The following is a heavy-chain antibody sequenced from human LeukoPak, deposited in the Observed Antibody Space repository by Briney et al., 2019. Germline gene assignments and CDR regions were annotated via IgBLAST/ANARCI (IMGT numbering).Heavy chain of an antibody. D-gene: IGHD4/OR15-4a*01. CDR2: INHSGST. Sequence: SETLSLTCAVYGGSFSGYYWSWIRQPPGKGLEWIGEINHSGSTNYNPSLKSRVTISVDTSKNQFSLKLSSVTAADTAVYYCARERRTTVLRGYYYYMDVWGKGTTVTVSS. V-gene: IGHV4-34*01. CDR3: ARERRTTVLRGYYYYMDV. J-gene: IGHJ6*03. CDR1: GGSFSGYY.